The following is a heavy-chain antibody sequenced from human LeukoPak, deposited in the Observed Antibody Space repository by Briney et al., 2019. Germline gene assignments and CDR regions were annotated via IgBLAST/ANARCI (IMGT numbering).Heavy chain of an antibody. CDR3: ARGFRSVTTWGYFDY. CDR1: GFTVSTNY. CDR2: IYSGGGT. V-gene: IGHV3-66*01. D-gene: IGHD4-17*01. Sequence: GGSLRLSCAASGFTVSTNYMSWVRQAPGKGLEWVSLIYSGGGTYYADSVKGRFTISRDNSRNTLSLQMNSLRVDDTAVYYCARGFRSVTTWGYFDYWGQGALVTLSS. J-gene: IGHJ4*02.